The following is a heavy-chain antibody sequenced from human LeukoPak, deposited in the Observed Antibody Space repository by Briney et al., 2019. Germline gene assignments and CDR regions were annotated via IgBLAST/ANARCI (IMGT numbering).Heavy chain of an antibody. J-gene: IGHJ1*01. CDR3: AKVGKYCSNGICYGTGLEEYFQY. CDR1: GFTFSSYV. D-gene: IGHD2-8*01. V-gene: IGHV3-23*01. CDR2: ISNSGGST. Sequence: AGGSLRLSCAASGFTFSSYVMSWVRQAPGKGLEWVSSISNSGGSTYYADSVKGRFTISGDQSKNTLSLQMNSLRAEDTAVYYCAKVGKYCSNGICYGTGLEEYFQYWGQGTLVTVSS.